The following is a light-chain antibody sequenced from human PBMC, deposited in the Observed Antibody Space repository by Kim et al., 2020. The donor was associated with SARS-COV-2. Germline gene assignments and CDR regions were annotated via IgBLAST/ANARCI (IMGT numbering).Light chain of an antibody. CDR2: KDN. CDR1: TLPEKQ. V-gene: IGLV3-25*03. CDR3: QSADGSGTYV. J-gene: IGLJ1*01. Sequence: SYELTQPPSLSVSPGQTARITCSGDTLPEKQTYWYQQKSGQAPLLVIYKDNERPSGIPGRFSVSSSGTTVTLTISGVQAEDDADYYCQSADGSGTYVFGTGTKVTVL.